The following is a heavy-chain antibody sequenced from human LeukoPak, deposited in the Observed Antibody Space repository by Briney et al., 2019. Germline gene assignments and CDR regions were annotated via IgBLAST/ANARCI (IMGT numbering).Heavy chain of an antibody. V-gene: IGHV1-2*02. D-gene: IGHD6-19*01. Sequence: GASVKVSCKASGYTFTGYYMHWVRQAPGQGLEWMGWINPNSGGTNYAQKFQGGVTMTRDTSISTAYMELSRLRSDDTAVYYCAREVDSSGWDEIAYWGQGTLVTVSS. CDR3: AREVDSSGWDEIAY. CDR2: INPNSGGT. J-gene: IGHJ4*02. CDR1: GYTFTGYY.